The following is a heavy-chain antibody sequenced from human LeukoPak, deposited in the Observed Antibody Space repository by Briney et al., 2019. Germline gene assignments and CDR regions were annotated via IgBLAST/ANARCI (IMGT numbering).Heavy chain of an antibody. D-gene: IGHD4-11*01. CDR2: VYSSGTT. Sequence: KASEILSLTCNVSGASINSFLWTWIRQSPGKRLEWVGYVYSSGTTNYNPSLTSRVTMSVDTSKNQVSLRLSSVTAADTAVYYCAMDSVTNRGRFDYWGQGTLVTVSS. V-gene: IGHV4-59*01. J-gene: IGHJ4*02. CDR1: GASINSFL. CDR3: AMDSVTNRGRFDY.